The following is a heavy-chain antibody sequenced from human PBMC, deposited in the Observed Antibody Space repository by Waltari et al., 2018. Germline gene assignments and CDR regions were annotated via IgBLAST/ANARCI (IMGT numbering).Heavy chain of an antibody. D-gene: IGHD4-17*01. CDR1: GGTFSSYA. J-gene: IGHJ5*02. CDR2: IIPIFGTA. V-gene: IGHV1-69*01. CDR3: ARDLGTTTVTKASLWFDP. Sequence: QVQLVQSGAEVKKPGSSVKVSCKASGGTFSSYAIRWVRQAPGPGLEWMGGIIPIFGTANYAQKCQGRVTITADESTSTAYMELSSLRSEDTAVYYCARDLGTTTVTKASLWFDPWGQGTLVTVSS.